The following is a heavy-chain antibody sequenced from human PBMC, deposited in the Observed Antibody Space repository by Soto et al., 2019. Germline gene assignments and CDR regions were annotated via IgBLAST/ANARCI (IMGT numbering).Heavy chain of an antibody. CDR1: GFSLSTNGMG. J-gene: IGHJ4*02. D-gene: IGHD3-3*01. CDR3: TRLSCGVYDSDGLWEKFDS. CDR2: VYWDDDK. V-gene: IGHV2-5*02. Sequence: QITVKESGLTLVKPTQTLTLTCTFSGFSLSTNGMGVGWIRQSPGKALEWLALVYWDDDKRYSPSLRSRLTITRDITRNQVDSTIPNLVHVATATDSCTRLSCGVYDSDGLWEKFDSWGQGTLVTVSS.